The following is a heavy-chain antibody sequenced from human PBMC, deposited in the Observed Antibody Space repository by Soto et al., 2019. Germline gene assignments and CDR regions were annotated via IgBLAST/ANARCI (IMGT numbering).Heavy chain of an antibody. CDR1: GCTFSSYS. V-gene: IGHV3-21*01. CDR3: ARVDYSGFDP. Sequence: TGGSLRLSCAASGCTFSSYSMNWVRQAPGKGLEWVSSISSSSSYIYYADSVKGRFTISRDNAKNSLYLQMNSLRAEDTAVYYCARVDYSGFDPWGQGTLVTVSS. D-gene: IGHD1-26*01. J-gene: IGHJ5*02. CDR2: ISSSSSYI.